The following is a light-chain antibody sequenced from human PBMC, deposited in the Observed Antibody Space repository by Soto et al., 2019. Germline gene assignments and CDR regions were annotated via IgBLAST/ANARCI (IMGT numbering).Light chain of an antibody. J-gene: IGKJ1*01. V-gene: IGKV3-15*01. CDR1: QGISSL. CDR2: AAS. CDR3: QQYNNWPPST. Sequence: EIVLTQSPATLSVSPGERATLSCRASQGISSLLAWYQQKPGQAPRLLIYAASTRAAGIPARFSGSGSGTEFTLTISSLQSEDFAVYYCQQYNNWPPSTFGQGTKVDI.